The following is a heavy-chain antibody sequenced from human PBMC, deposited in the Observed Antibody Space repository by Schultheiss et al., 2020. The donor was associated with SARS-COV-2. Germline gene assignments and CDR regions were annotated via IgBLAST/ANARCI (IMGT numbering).Heavy chain of an antibody. CDR1: GGTFSSYA. CDR2: IIPIFGTA. CDR3: ARVSCTGGVCYETRYYYYYGMDV. J-gene: IGHJ6*02. D-gene: IGHD2-8*02. V-gene: IGHV1-69*13. Sequence: SVKVSCKASGGTFSSYAISWVRQAPGQGLEWMGGIIPIFGTANYAQKFQGRVTITADESTSTAYMELSSLRSEDTAVYYCARVSCTGGVCYETRYYYYYGMDVWGQGTTVTVSS.